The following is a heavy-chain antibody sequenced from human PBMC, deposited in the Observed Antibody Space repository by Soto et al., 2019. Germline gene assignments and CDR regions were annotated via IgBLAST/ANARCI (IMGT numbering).Heavy chain of an antibody. Sequence: EVHLLESGGDVVQPGRSLRLSCAASGFTFSNYAMNWIRQAPGKGLECLSSISANGRNAYYADSVKGRFTISRDRSKNTLYLQLDSLRVEDTAIYFCAKDLASLGWLALGAPFDSWGQGTLVNVSS. CDR1: GFTFSNYA. J-gene: IGHJ4*02. CDR2: ISANGRNA. V-gene: IGHV3-23*01. D-gene: IGHD3-22*01. CDR3: AKDLASLGWLALGAPFDS.